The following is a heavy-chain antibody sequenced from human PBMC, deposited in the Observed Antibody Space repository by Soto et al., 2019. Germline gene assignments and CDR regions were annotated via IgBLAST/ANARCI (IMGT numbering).Heavy chain of an antibody. V-gene: IGHV4-39*01. CDR1: DGSISSSSHY. CDR2: IYYTGNT. CDR3: ASEVSSTDGMDV. Sequence: SETLSLTCTVSDGSISSSSHYWGWIRQPPGKGLEWIGSIYYTGNTFYSPSFRSRLTISVDTSKSQFSLKLRSVTAADTATYYCASEVSSTDGMDVWGQGTTVTVSS. J-gene: IGHJ6*02. D-gene: IGHD2-15*01.